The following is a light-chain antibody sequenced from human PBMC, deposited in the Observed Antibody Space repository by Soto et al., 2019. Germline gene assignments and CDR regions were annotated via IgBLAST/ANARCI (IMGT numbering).Light chain of an antibody. CDR2: GAS. CDR1: QSVSSSY. Sequence: LSPGERATLSCRASQSVSSSYLAWYQQKPGQAPRLLIYGASSRATGIPDRFSGSGSGTDFTLTISRLEPEDFAVYYCQLGTFGQGTKVDIK. J-gene: IGKJ1*01. CDR3: QLGT. V-gene: IGKV3-20*01.